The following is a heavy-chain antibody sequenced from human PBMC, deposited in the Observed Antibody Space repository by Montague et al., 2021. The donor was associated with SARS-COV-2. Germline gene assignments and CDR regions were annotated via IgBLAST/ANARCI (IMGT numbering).Heavy chain of an antibody. Sequence: SETLSLTCSVSGGSVSRTDYYWAWIRQAPGKGLEWVATVHTSGTTYSNTSLKSRVLISIDTSKNQFSLKLTSMTAADTSVCFCARQVWRKDFDFWGQGLLVTVSS. V-gene: IGHV4-39*01. J-gene: IGHJ4*02. D-gene: IGHD1-14*01. CDR2: VHTSGTT. CDR1: GGSVSRTDYY. CDR3: ARQVWRKDFDF.